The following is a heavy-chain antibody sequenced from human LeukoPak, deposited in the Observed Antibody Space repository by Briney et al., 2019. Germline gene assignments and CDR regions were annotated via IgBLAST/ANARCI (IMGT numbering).Heavy chain of an antibody. CDR2: INPNGGET. Sequence: ASVKVSCKASGGTFSSYAISWVRQAPGQRPEWMAWINPNGGETHYAQKFRGRVILTLDTSISTAYMELNSLQYDDSAIYYCARDLTAGSSDYWGPGTLVTVSS. V-gene: IGHV1-2*02. CDR1: GGTFSSYA. D-gene: IGHD3-10*01. J-gene: IGHJ4*02. CDR3: ARDLTAGSSDY.